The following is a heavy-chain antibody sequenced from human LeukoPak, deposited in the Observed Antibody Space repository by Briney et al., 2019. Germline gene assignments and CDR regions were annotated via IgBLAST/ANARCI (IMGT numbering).Heavy chain of an antibody. CDR1: GYTFTRYG. Sequence: ASVKVSCKASGYTFTRYGISRVRQAPGQGLEWMGWISAYNGNTNYAQKLQGRVTMTTDISTSTAYMELRSLRSDDTAVYYCARGESPRDYFDYWGQGTLVTVSS. D-gene: IGHD3-16*01. CDR3: ARGESPRDYFDY. J-gene: IGHJ4*02. V-gene: IGHV1-18*01. CDR2: ISAYNGNT.